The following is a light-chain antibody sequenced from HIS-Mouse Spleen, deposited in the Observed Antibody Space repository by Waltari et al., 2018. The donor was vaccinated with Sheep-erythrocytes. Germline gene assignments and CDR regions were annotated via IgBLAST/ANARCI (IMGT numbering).Light chain of an antibody. J-gene: IGLJ3*02. CDR3: SSYAGSNNWV. CDR1: SSDAAGYNY. Sequence: QSALTQPPSASGSPGQSVTISCTATSSDAAGYNYVSWYQQHPGKAPKLMIYEVSKRPSGVPDSFSGSKSGNTASLTVSGLQAEDEADYYCSSYAGSNNWVFGGGTKLTVL. V-gene: IGLV2-8*01. CDR2: EVS.